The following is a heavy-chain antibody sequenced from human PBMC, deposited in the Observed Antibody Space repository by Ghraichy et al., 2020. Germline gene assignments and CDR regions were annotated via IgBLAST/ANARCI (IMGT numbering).Heavy chain of an antibody. V-gene: IGHV3-48*02. CDR1: GFRFSVYD. Sequence: GGSLRLSCVGSGFRFSVYDMSWVRQSPGKGLEWVSDISSSGGNRFYADSVKGRFTISRDNAQNSLSLQMNSLRDEDTAVYYCARPSSVVSFYFFDGLDVGGPGTTVTVSS. CDR2: ISSSGGNR. J-gene: IGHJ6*02. D-gene: IGHD4-23*01. CDR3: ARPSSVVSFYFFDGLDV.